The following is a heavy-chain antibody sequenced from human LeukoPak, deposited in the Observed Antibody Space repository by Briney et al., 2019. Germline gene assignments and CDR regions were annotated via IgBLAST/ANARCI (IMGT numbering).Heavy chain of an antibody. V-gene: IGHV4-34*01. Sequence: PSETLSLTCAVYGGSISGYYWSWIRQPPGKGLEWIGEINHSGSTNYNPSLKSRVTISVDTSKNQFSLKLSSVTAADTAVYYCARGFRYCSSTTCPQIIRFQHWGQGTLVTVSS. J-gene: IGHJ1*01. D-gene: IGHD2-2*01. CDR2: INHSGST. CDR1: GGSISGYY. CDR3: ARGFRYCSSTTCPQIIRFQH.